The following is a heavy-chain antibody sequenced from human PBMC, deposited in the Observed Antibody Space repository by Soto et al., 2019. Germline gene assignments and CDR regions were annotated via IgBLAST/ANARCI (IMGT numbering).Heavy chain of an antibody. CDR1: GFTFSSYW. D-gene: IGHD3-3*01. V-gene: IGHV3-7*03. Sequence: LRLCCAASGFTFSSYWMSCVRQDPGKGLEWVANIKQDGSEKYYVDSVKGRFTISRDNAKNSLYLQMNSLRAEDTAVYYCARGAYLELLLLAYWGHGTLVTVSS. J-gene: IGHJ4*01. CDR3: ARGAYLELLLLAY. CDR2: IKQDGSEK.